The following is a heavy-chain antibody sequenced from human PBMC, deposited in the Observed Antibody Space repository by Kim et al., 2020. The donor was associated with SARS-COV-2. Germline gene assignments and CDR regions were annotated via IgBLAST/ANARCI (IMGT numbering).Heavy chain of an antibody. D-gene: IGHD2-15*01. CDR3: AREGGYCSGGSCDSALDYYYYYGMDV. CDR2: ISSSSSTI. J-gene: IGHJ6*02. CDR1: GFTFSSYS. Sequence: GGSLRLSCAASGFTFSSYSMNWVRQAPGKGLEWVSYISSSSSTIYYADSVKGRFTISRDNAKNSLYLQMNSLRDEDTAVYYCAREGGYCSGGSCDSALDYYYYYGMDVWGQGTTVTVSS. V-gene: IGHV3-48*02.